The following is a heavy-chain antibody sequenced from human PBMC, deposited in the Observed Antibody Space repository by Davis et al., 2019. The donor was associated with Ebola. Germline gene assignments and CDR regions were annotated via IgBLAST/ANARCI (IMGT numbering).Heavy chain of an antibody. CDR3: ARGRGSSSGKNWFDP. D-gene: IGHD6-13*01. CDR1: GFTFNNYA. Sequence: GGSLRLSCAASGFTFNNYAMNWVRQAPGKGLEWVSYISSSGSTIYYADSVKGRFTISRDNAKNSLYLQMNSLRAEDTAVYYCARGRGSSSGKNWFDPWGQGTLVTVSS. CDR2: ISSSGSTI. V-gene: IGHV3-48*04. J-gene: IGHJ5*02.